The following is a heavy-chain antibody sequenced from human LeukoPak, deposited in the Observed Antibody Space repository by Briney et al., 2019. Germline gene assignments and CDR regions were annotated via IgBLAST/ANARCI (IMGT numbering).Heavy chain of an antibody. CDR2: INPNSGGT. V-gene: IGHV1-2*06. Sequence: ASVKVSCKASGYTFTGYYMHWVRQAPGQGLEWMGRINPNSGGTNYAQKFQGRVTMTRDTSISTAYMELSRLRSDDTAVYYCARDRPRRVFTMVRVVIPFFDYWGQGTLVTVSS. D-gene: IGHD3-10*01. J-gene: IGHJ4*02. CDR3: ARDRPRRVFTMVRVVIPFFDY. CDR1: GYTFTGYY.